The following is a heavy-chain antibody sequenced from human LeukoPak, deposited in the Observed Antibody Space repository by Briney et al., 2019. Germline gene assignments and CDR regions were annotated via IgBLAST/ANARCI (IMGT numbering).Heavy chain of an antibody. CDR3: ERVLELVTLDALDI. Sequence: PSETLSLTCIVSGGSMSRHYGSWIRQPPAKGLEWIGYIYHCGGTNYNPSLKSRVTISVHTSKTQFSLKVRSVTAADTAVYYCERVLELVTLDALDIWGRGTMVSVSS. D-gene: IGHD3-9*01. CDR1: GGSMSRHY. CDR2: IYHCGGT. J-gene: IGHJ3*02. V-gene: IGHV4-59*11.